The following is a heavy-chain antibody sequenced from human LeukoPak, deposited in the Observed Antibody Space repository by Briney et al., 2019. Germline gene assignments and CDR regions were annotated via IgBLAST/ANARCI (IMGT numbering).Heavy chain of an antibody. V-gene: IGHV4-4*08. CDR2: IYSSGST. Sequence: SETLSLTCTVSGGSISNYYWSWIRQPPGKGLEWIGRIYSSGSTNDNPSLKSRVTISLDTSKNQFSLKLTSVTAADTAVYYCARTGGSNPYYYYYYYMDVWGKGTTVTVSS. J-gene: IGHJ6*03. CDR3: ARTGGSNPYYYYYYYMDV. D-gene: IGHD7-27*01. CDR1: GGSISNYY.